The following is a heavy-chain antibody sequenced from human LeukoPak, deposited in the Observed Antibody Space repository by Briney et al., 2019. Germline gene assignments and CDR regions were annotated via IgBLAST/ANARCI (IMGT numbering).Heavy chain of an antibody. CDR3: ARIHGYSTGWYYFDY. Sequence: GGSLRLSCAASGFTFSDYYMSWLRQAPGKGLEWVSYISADATTIYQADSVKGRFTISRDNAKNSLYLQMNSLPAEDTAVYYCARIHGYSTGWYYFDYWGQGTLVTVSS. J-gene: IGHJ4*02. CDR1: GFTFSDYY. D-gene: IGHD6-19*01. V-gene: IGHV3-11*01. CDR2: ISADATTI.